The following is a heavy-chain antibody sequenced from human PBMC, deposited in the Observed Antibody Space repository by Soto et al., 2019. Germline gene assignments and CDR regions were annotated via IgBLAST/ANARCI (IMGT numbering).Heavy chain of an antibody. J-gene: IGHJ4*02. D-gene: IGHD4-4*01. CDR1: GFTFSSYG. CDR3: AGVKRSSNYAAGSYY. Sequence: GGSLRLSCAASGFTFSSYGMHWVRQAPGKGLEWVAVIRGSGAPTQYADSVKGRFTISRDNSKNTLYLQMNSLRVDDTAVYYCAGVKRSSNYAAGSYYWGQGTLVTVSS. V-gene: IGHV3-23*01. CDR2: IRGSGAPT.